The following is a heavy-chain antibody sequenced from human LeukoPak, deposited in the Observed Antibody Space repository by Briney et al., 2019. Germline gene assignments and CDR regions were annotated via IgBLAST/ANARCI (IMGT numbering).Heavy chain of an antibody. CDR2: ISYSSETI. Sequence: PGGSLRLSCAASGFPFDEHAMHWVRQAPGKGLEWVSGISYSSETIGYVDSVKGRFTISRDNAKNSLYLQMNSLRAEDTALYYCAKGGSGSYYSTRHDYWGQGTLVTVSS. CDR1: GFPFDEHA. V-gene: IGHV3-9*01. CDR3: AKGGSGSYYSTRHDY. J-gene: IGHJ4*02. D-gene: IGHD1-26*01.